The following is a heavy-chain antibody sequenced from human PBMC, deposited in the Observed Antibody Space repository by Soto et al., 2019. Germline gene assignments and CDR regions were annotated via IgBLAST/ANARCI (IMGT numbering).Heavy chain of an antibody. CDR2: INHSGST. D-gene: IGHD6-19*01. CDR1: GGSFSGYY. J-gene: IGHJ4*02. Sequence: SGTLSLTCAVYGGSFSGYYWSWIRQPPGKGLEWIGEINHSGSTNYNPSLKSRVTISVDTSKNQFSLKLSSVTAADTAVYYCARRYSSGWYMLNFDYWGQGTLVTVSS. CDR3: ARRYSSGWYMLNFDY. V-gene: IGHV4-34*01.